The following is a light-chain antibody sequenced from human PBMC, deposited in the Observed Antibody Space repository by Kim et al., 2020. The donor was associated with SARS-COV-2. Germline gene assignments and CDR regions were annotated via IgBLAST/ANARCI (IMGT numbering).Light chain of an antibody. J-gene: IGKJ2*01. Sequence: ASVGDRVTITCRASQSISSYLNWYQQKPGKAPKLLIYAASSLQSWVPSRFSGSGSGTDFTFTISSLQPEDFATYYCQQGYNTPYTFGQGTKLEI. CDR1: QSISSY. V-gene: IGKV1-39*01. CDR2: AAS. CDR3: QQGYNTPYT.